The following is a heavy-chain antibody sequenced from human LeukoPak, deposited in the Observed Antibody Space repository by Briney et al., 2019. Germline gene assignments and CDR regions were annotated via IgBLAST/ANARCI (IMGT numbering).Heavy chain of an antibody. Sequence: PSETLSLTCAVSGGSISSGGYSWSWIRQPPGKGLEWIGYINHSGSTNYNPSLKSRVTISVDTSKNQFSLKLSSVTAADTAAYYCARGSLEIAVAGNLVNDYWGQGTLVTVSS. J-gene: IGHJ4*02. V-gene: IGHV4-30-2*01. D-gene: IGHD6-19*01. CDR3: ARGSLEIAVAGNLVNDY. CDR2: INHSGST. CDR1: GGSISSGGYS.